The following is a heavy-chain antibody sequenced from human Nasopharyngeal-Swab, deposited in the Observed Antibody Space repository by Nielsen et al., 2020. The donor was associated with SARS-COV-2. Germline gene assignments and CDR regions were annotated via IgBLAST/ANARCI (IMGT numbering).Heavy chain of an antibody. CDR3: TTETYYYDSSGPDAFDV. J-gene: IGHJ3*01. Sequence: ESLKISYAASGFTFNDAWMSWVRQAPGKGLEWVGRIKSKTDGGTTDYAAPVKGRFTISRDDSKNTLYLQMNSLKTENTAVYFCTTETYYYDSSGPDAFDVWGQGTMVTVSS. V-gene: IGHV3-15*01. CDR1: GFTFNDAW. CDR2: IKSKTDGGTT. D-gene: IGHD3-22*01.